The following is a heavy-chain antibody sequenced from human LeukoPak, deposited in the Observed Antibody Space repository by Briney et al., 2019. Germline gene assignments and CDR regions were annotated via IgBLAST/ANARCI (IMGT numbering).Heavy chain of an antibody. D-gene: IGHD5-18*01. Sequence: GGSLRLSCAASGFTFSSYGIHWVRQAPGKGLEWVAVISYDGSNKYYADSVKGRFTISRDNSKNTLYLQMNTLRAEDTAVYYCARSGRRGYSYGYRFKYYFDYWGQGTLVTVSS. V-gene: IGHV3-30*03. CDR3: ARSGRRGYSYGYRFKYYFDY. CDR1: GFTFSSYG. CDR2: ISYDGSNK. J-gene: IGHJ4*02.